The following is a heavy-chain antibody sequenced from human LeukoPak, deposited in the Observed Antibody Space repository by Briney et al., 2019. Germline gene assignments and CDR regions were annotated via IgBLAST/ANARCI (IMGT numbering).Heavy chain of an antibody. D-gene: IGHD2-2*01. Sequence: GGSLRLSCAASGFTFSSYGMHWVRQAPGKGLEWVAVIWYDGSNKYYADSVKGRFTISRDNSKNTLYLQMNSLRAEDTAVYYCAREHFRDQLSLGHYYYGMDVWGQGTTVTVSS. CDR1: GFTFSSYG. CDR2: IWYDGSNK. CDR3: AREHFRDQLSLGHYYYGMDV. J-gene: IGHJ6*02. V-gene: IGHV3-33*01.